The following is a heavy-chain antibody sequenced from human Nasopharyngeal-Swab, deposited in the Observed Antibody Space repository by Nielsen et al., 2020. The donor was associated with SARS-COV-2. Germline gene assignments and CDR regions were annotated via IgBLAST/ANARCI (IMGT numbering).Heavy chain of an antibody. V-gene: IGHV3-23*01. J-gene: IGHJ5*02. CDR3: ARASRGWS. CDR2: ISGSGDTT. D-gene: IGHD6-19*01. CDR1: GFDFGSHA. Sequence: GESLKISCEASGFDFGSHAMSWVRQAPGKGPEWVSSISGSGDTTYYADSVRGRFTISRDNSRKTLDLQMNSLRAEDTAVYYCARASRGWSWGQGTLVTVSS.